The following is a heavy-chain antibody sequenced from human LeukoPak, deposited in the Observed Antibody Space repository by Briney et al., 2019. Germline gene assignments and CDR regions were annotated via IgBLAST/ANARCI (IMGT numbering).Heavy chain of an antibody. J-gene: IGHJ3*02. Sequence: ASVKVSCKASGYTFTSYGISWVRQAPGQGLEWMGWISAYNGNTNYAQKLQGRVTMTTDTSTSTAYMELRSLRSDDTAVYCCARNIYYYDSSGYYADAFDIWGQGTMVTVSS. CDR3: ARNIYYYDSSGYYADAFDI. V-gene: IGHV1-18*01. D-gene: IGHD3-22*01. CDR1: GYTFTSYG. CDR2: ISAYNGNT.